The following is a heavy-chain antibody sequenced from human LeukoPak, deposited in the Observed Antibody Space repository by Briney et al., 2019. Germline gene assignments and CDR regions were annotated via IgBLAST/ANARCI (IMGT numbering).Heavy chain of an antibody. D-gene: IGHD3-10*01. V-gene: IGHV4-4*07. J-gene: IGHJ4*02. CDR3: ARGSHYGSGRPFDY. CDR1: GDSMSSYY. CDR2: IYTSGTT. Sequence: PPETLSLTCTVSGDSMSSYYWSWIRQPAGKGLEWIGRIYTSGTTSYNPSLKSRVTMSVDTSKNQFSLKLNSVTATDTAVYYCARGSHYGSGRPFDYWGQGTLVTVSS.